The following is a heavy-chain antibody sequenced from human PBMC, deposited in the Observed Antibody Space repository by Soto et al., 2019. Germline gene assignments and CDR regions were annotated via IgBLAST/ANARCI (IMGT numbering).Heavy chain of an antibody. CDR2: IIPILSTT. V-gene: IGHV1-69*10. Sequence: GASVKVSCKASGGTFRSYAVSWVRQAPGQGLEWMGGIIPILSTTNYAQNFQGRVTISADKSTSTAYMELSSLRSEDTAVYYCARDSDYYDSSGYPDYWGQGTLVTVSS. CDR1: GGTFRSYA. D-gene: IGHD3-22*01. J-gene: IGHJ4*02. CDR3: ARDSDYYDSSGYPDY.